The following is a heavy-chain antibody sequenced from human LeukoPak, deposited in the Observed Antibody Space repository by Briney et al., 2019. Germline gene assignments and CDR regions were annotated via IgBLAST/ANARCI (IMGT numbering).Heavy chain of an antibody. CDR3: ASRDGYGDDAFDI. CDR1: GGSISSYY. D-gene: IGHD5-24*01. J-gene: IGHJ3*02. Sequence: SETPSLTCTVSGGSISSYYWSWIRQPPGKGLEWIVYIYYSGSTNYNPSLKSRATISVDTSKNQFSLKLSSVTAADTAVYYCASRDGYGDDAFDIWGQGTMVTVSS. CDR2: IYYSGST. V-gene: IGHV4-59*01.